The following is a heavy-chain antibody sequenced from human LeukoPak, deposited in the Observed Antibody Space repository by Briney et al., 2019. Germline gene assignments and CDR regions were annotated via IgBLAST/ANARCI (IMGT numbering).Heavy chain of an antibody. Sequence: GASVKVSCKASGGTFSSYAISWVRQAPGQGLEWMGGIIPIFGTANYAQKFQGRVTITADESTSTAYMELSSLRSEDTAVYYCAREGATIFGVVTHLRAHTFDYWGQGTLVTVSS. CDR3: AREGATIFGVVTHLRAHTFDY. V-gene: IGHV1-69*13. D-gene: IGHD3-3*01. CDR2: IIPIFGTA. CDR1: GGTFSSYA. J-gene: IGHJ4*02.